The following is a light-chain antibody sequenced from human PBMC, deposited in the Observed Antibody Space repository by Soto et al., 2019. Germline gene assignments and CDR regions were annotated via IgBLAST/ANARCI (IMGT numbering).Light chain of an antibody. Sequence: QSVLTQPRSVSGSPGQSVTISCTGTSSDVGSYNYVSWYQQHPGKAPKLIIYDVNERPSGVPDRFSGSKSGNTASLTVSGLRAEDEADYYCCSYAGSYTYLFGTGTKFTV. CDR3: CSYAGSYTYL. J-gene: IGLJ1*01. CDR2: DVN. CDR1: SSDVGSYNY. V-gene: IGLV2-11*01.